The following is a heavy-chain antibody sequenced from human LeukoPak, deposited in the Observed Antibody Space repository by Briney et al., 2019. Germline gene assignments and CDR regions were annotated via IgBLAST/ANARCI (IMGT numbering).Heavy chain of an antibody. Sequence: GGSLRLSCAASGFTFSSYEMNWVRQAPGKGLEWVSYISSSGSTIYYADSVKGRFTISRDNAKNSLYLQMNSLRAEDTAVYYCARGEEYYYDSSGFDYWGQGTLVTVSS. J-gene: IGHJ4*02. CDR3: ARGEEYYYDSSGFDY. D-gene: IGHD3-22*01. CDR2: ISSSGSTI. V-gene: IGHV3-48*03. CDR1: GFTFSSYE.